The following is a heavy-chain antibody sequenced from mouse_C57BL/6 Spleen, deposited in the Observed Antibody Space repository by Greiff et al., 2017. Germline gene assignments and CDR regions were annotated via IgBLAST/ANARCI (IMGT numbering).Heavy chain of an antibody. Sequence: EVQGVESGPGMVKPSQSLSLTCTVTGYSITSGYDWHWIRHFPGNKLEWMGYISYSGSTNYNPSPKSRISITHDTSKNHFFLKLNSVTTEDTATDYCARDYYGNGYYAMDYWGQGTSVTVSS. D-gene: IGHD2-1*01. CDR3: ARDYYGNGYYAMDY. CDR2: ISYSGST. J-gene: IGHJ4*01. CDR1: GYSITSGYD. V-gene: IGHV3-1*01.